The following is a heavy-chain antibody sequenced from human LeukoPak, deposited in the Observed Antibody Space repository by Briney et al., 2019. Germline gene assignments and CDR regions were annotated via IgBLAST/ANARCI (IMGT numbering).Heavy chain of an antibody. Sequence: SETLSLTCAVSGGSISNYYWVWIRQSPGKGLEWMGYIYYSGSTNYNPSLKSRVTISVDTSKNQFSLKLSSVTAADTAVYYCARSRFGVIIYFDYWGQGTLVTVSS. CDR1: GGSISNYY. J-gene: IGHJ4*02. V-gene: IGHV4-59*01. D-gene: IGHD3-3*01. CDR2: IYYSGST. CDR3: ARSRFGVIIYFDY.